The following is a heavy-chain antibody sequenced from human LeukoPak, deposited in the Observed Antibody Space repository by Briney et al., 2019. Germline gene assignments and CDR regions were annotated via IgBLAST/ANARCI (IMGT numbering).Heavy chain of an antibody. Sequence: GGPLRLSCAASGFTVSSNYMSWVRQAPGKGLEWVSVIYSGGSTYYADSVKGRFTISRDNSKNTLYLQMNSLRAEDTAVYYCAREEYYYGSGVYYFDYWGQGTLVTVSS. J-gene: IGHJ4*02. CDR3: AREEYYYGSGVYYFDY. CDR2: IYSGGST. D-gene: IGHD3-10*01. V-gene: IGHV3-66*01. CDR1: GFTVSSNY.